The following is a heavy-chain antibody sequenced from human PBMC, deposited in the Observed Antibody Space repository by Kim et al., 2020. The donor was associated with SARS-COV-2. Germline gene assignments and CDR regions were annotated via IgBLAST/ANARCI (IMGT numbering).Heavy chain of an antibody. D-gene: IGHD2-2*01. CDR1: GYTLTELS. J-gene: IGHJ5*02. Sequence: ASVKVSCKVSGYTLTELSMHWVRQAPGKGLEWMGGFDPEDGETIYAQKFQGRVTMTEDTSTDTAYMELSSLRSEDTAVYYCATYAKGVPAAILYHHWFDTWGQGTLVTVSS. CDR3: ATYAKGVPAAILYHHWFDT. V-gene: IGHV1-24*01. CDR2: FDPEDGET.